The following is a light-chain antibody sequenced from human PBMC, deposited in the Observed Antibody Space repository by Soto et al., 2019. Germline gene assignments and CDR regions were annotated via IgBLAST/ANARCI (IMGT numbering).Light chain of an antibody. CDR1: QSISSW. J-gene: IGKJ1*01. V-gene: IGKV1-5*03. CDR2: KAS. Sequence: DIQMTQSPSTLSASVGDRVTITCRASQSISSWLAWYQQKPGKVPKLLIYKASSLESGVPSRFSGSGSGTEFTLTISSLQPDDFATFYCQQYGSYPWTFGQGTKVDIK. CDR3: QQYGSYPWT.